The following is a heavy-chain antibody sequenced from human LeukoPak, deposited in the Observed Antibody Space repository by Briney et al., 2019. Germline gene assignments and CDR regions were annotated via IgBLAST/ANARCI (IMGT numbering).Heavy chain of an antibody. J-gene: IGHJ4*02. D-gene: IGHD2-15*01. Sequence: GGSLTLSCAVSGVTVSSNHMSWARQAPGKGLEWVSAIYSGGGTYYADSVKGRFTLSRDNSKNTLYLQMNSLRAEDTAVYYCVRAAAWGQRTLVTVSS. CDR2: IYSGGGT. CDR1: GVTVSSNH. CDR3: VRAAA. V-gene: IGHV3-66*01.